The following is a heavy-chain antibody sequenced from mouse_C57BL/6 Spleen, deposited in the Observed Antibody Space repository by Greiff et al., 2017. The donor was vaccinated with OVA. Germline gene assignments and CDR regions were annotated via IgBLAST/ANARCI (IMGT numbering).Heavy chain of an antibody. V-gene: IGHV1-7*01. CDR1: GYTFTSYW. CDR2: INPSSGYT. Sequence: QVQLQQSGAELAKPGASVKLSCKASGYTFTSYWMHWVKQRPGQGLEWIGYINPSSGYTKYNQKFKYKATLTADKSSSTAYMQLSSLTYEDSAVYYCASILDYWGQGTTLTVSS. CDR3: ASILDY. J-gene: IGHJ2*01.